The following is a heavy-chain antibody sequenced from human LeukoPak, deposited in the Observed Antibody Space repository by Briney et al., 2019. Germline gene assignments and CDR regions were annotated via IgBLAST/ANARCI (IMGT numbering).Heavy chain of an antibody. J-gene: IGHJ5*02. CDR2: INPSGGST. Sequence: GASVKVSCKASGYTFTSYYMHWVRQAPGQGLEWMGIINPSGGSTSYAQKFQGRVTMTRDMSTSTAYMELRSLRSEDTAVYYCARDNSVEDTAWWFDPWGQGPRSPSPQ. V-gene: IGHV1-46*01. D-gene: IGHD4-23*01. CDR3: ARDNSVEDTAWWFDP. CDR1: GYTFTSYY.